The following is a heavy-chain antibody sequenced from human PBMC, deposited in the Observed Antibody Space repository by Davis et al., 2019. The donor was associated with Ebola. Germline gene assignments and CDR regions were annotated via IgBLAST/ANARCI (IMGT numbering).Heavy chain of an antibody. V-gene: IGHV3-13*01. Sequence: GESLKIPCAASGFPLSRYDMHWVRQATGKGLEWVPSIATAGDTYYPGSVKGRFTISRENAKNSLYLQMNSLRAEDTAVYYCARGAQLLSFDPWGQGTLVTVSS. CDR3: ARGAQLLSFDP. D-gene: IGHD2-2*01. CDR1: GFPLSRYD. CDR2: IATAGDT. J-gene: IGHJ5*02.